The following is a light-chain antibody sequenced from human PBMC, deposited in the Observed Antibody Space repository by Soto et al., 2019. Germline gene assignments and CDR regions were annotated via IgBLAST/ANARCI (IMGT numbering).Light chain of an antibody. CDR1: QSVGSN. CDR3: HQFNNWPPGT. J-gene: IGKJ1*01. CDR2: GPS. V-gene: IGKV3-15*01. Sequence: EIVMTQSPAILSVSPGERATLSCRASQSVGSNFAWYQQKPGQAPRLLMYGPSTRATGLPARFSGGGSGTEFTLTISNLQSEDFAVYYCHQFNNWPPGTFGQGTKV.